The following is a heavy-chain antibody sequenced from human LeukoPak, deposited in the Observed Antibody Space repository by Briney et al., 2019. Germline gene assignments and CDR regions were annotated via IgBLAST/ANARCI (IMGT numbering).Heavy chain of an antibody. CDR2: TYYRSRWGN. Sequence: SQTLSLTCAISGDSVSNNIATWNWVRQSPSRGLEWLGRTYYRSRWGNDYAISVKGRITINPDTSRNQFSLQLNSVTPEDTAVYYCVRVRSSGWYDAFDIWGQGTMVTVSS. CDR1: GDSVSNNIAT. V-gene: IGHV6-1*01. J-gene: IGHJ3*02. CDR3: VRVRSSGWYDAFDI. D-gene: IGHD6-19*01.